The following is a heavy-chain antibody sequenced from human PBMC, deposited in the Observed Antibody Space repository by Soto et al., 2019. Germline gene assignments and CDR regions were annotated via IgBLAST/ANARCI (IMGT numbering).Heavy chain of an antibody. J-gene: IGHJ5*02. D-gene: IGHD3-3*01. CDR2: ISGSGGST. Sequence: EAQLLESGGGLVQPGGSLRLSCAASGFTFSSYAMSWVRQAPGKGLEWVSAISGSGGSTYYADSVKGRFTISRDNSKNTLYLQMNSLRAEDTAVYYCAKETTIFGVVIGNRFDPWGQGTLVTVSS. CDR1: GFTFSSYA. V-gene: IGHV3-23*01. CDR3: AKETTIFGVVIGNRFDP.